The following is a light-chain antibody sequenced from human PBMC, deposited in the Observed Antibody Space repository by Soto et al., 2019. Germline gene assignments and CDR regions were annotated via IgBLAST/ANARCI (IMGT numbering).Light chain of an antibody. CDR2: GAS. Sequence: EIVLAQSPGTLSLSPGERATLSCRASQSVSSDYLAWYQQKPGQAPRLLLYGASNRATGIPDRFSGSGSGTDFTLTISRLEPADFAVYSCQQYGSSPYTFGQGTKLEIK. CDR1: QSVSSDY. CDR3: QQYGSSPYT. J-gene: IGKJ2*01. V-gene: IGKV3-20*01.